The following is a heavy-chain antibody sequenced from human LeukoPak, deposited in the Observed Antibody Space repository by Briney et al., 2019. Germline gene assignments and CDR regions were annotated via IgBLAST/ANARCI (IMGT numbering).Heavy chain of an antibody. CDR2: ISPNTGGT. D-gene: IGHD3-10*01. Sequence: ASVKVSCKASGYTFTGYFMRWVRQASGQGLEWMGWISPNTGGTNYAQTFQGRVLMTRDTSVSTAYMELYSLRSDDTAVYYCARGPLGGYGSGSQSDYWGQGTLVSVSS. J-gene: IGHJ4*02. V-gene: IGHV1-2*02. CDR1: GYTFTGYF. CDR3: ARGPLGGYGSGSQSDY.